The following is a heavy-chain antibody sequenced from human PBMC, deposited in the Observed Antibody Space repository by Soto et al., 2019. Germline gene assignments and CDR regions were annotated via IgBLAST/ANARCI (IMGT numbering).Heavy chain of an antibody. CDR3: AKGLTGAPYYAMDV. Sequence: GGSLRLSCAASGFTLSSYAMSWVRQAPGKGLEWVSAISGSAGSTYYADSVKGRFTISRDNSKNTLYLQMNSLRVEDTAVYYCAKGLTGAPYYAMDVWGQGTTVTVSS. V-gene: IGHV3-23*01. J-gene: IGHJ6*02. D-gene: IGHD7-27*01. CDR1: GFTLSSYA. CDR2: ISGSAGST.